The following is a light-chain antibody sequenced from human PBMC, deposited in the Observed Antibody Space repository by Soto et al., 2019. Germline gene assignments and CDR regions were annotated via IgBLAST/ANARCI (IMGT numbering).Light chain of an antibody. V-gene: IGLV2-23*01. CDR2: EGN. J-gene: IGLJ1*01. Sequence: QSVLTQPASVSGSPGQSITISCTGTSRDVGNYNRVSWYQQHPGKAPKLMIYEGNKRPSGVSNRFSGSQSGNTASLTISGLQAEDEADYYCCSKAGSTIFYVFGTGTQLTVL. CDR3: CSKAGSTIFYV. CDR1: SRDVGNYNR.